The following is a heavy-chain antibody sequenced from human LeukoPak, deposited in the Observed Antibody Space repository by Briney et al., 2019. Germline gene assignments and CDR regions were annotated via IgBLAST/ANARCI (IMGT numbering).Heavy chain of an antibody. D-gene: IGHD1-26*01. CDR2: INSDGSST. CDR1: GFTFGSYW. J-gene: IGHJ4*02. Sequence: HPGGSLRLSCAASGFTFGSYWMHWVRQAPGKGLVWVSRINSDGSSTSYADSVKGRFTISRGNAKNTLHLQMNSLRAEDTAVYYCARRPVGATPADYWGQGTLVTVSS. V-gene: IGHV3-74*01. CDR3: ARRPVGATPADY.